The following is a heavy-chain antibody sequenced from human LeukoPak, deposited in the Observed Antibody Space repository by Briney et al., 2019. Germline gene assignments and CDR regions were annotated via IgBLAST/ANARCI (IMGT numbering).Heavy chain of an antibody. J-gene: IGHJ4*02. CDR3: ARDSYGDYYFDY. CDR2: ISGNSDTI. Sequence: PGGSLRLSCAASGFTFSSYSMNLVRQAPWKGLEWVSYISGNSDTIYYADSVKGRFTISRDNAKNSLYLQMNSLRAEDTAVYYCARDSYGDYYFDYWGQGTLVTVSS. V-gene: IGHV3-48*01. CDR1: GFTFSSYS. D-gene: IGHD4-17*01.